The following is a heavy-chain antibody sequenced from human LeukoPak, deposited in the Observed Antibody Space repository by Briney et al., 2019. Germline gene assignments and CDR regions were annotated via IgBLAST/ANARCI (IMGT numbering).Heavy chain of an antibody. J-gene: IGHJ4*02. CDR2: IYHSGST. D-gene: IGHD5-18*01. V-gene: IGHV4-38-2*01. CDR3: ARVQQLWLDY. CDR1: GYSISSGYY. Sequence: SETLSLTCAVSGYSISSGYYWGWIRQPPGKGLEWIGSIYHSGSTYYNPSLKSRVTISVDTSKNQFSLKLSSVTAADTAVYYCARVQQLWLDYWGQGTLVTVSS.